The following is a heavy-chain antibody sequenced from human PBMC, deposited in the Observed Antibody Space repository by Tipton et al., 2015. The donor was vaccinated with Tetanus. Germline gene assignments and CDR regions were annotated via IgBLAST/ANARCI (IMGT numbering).Heavy chain of an antibody. J-gene: IGHJ4*02. CDR2: FSYSGSS. CDR1: GDSISSHY. D-gene: IGHD3-10*01. V-gene: IGHV4-59*11. Sequence: TLSLTCTVSGDSISSHYWNWIRQPPGKGLEWIGYFSYSGSSNYNPSPKSRVTISGDTSKNQFSLKLSSVTPADTAMYYCARLGFVATYFDSWGQGTLVTVSS. CDR3: ARLGFVATYFDS.